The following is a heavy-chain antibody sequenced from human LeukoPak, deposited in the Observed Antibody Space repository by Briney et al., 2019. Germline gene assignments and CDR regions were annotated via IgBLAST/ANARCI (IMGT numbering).Heavy chain of an antibody. J-gene: IGHJ4*02. CDR2: MSSGSRYI. V-gene: IGHV3-21*01. CDR3: ARDRPTGASRLFVVQ. CDR1: GFTFSSYS. Sequence: GGSLRLSCAASGFTFSSYSMTWVRQALRKGLEWVSSMSSGSRYIYYADSVRGRFTISRDNAKNSLYLLMNSLRAEDTAVYYCARDRPTGASRLFVVQWGQGTLVTVSS. D-gene: IGHD3-3*01.